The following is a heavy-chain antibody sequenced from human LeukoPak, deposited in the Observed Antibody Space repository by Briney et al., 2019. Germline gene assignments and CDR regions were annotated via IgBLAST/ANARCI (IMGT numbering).Heavy chain of an antibody. CDR1: GGSFSGYY. D-gene: IGHD3-3*01. J-gene: IGHJ3*02. V-gene: IGHV4-34*01. Sequence: PSETLSLTCAVYGGSFSGYYWSWIRQPPGKGLEWIGEIDHSGSTNYNPSLKSRVTISVDTSKNQFSLKLSSVTAADTAVYYCARVRITIFGRTYLDIWGQGTMVTVSS. CDR3: ARVRITIFGRTYLDI. CDR2: IDHSGST.